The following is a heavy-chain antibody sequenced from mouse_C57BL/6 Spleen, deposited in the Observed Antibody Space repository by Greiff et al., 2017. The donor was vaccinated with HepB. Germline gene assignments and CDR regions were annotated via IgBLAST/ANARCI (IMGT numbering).Heavy chain of an antibody. D-gene: IGHD2-1*01. V-gene: IGHV5-4*01. CDR3: AREGDGNHFDY. CDR1: GFTFSSYA. Sequence: EVQGVESGGGLVKPGGSLKLSCAASGFTFSSYAMSWVRQTPEKRLEWVATISDGGSYTYYPDNVKGRFTISRDNAKNNLYLQMSHLKSEDTAMYYCAREGDGNHFDYWGQGTTLTVSS. J-gene: IGHJ2*01. CDR2: ISDGGSYT.